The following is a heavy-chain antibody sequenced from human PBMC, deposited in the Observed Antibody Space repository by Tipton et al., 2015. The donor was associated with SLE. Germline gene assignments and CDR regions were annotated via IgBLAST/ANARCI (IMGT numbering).Heavy chain of an antibody. D-gene: IGHD2-2*01. V-gene: IGHV4-34*01. CDR1: GGSFSGYY. Sequence: TLSLTCAVYGGSFSGYYWSWIRQPPGKGLEWIGEINHSGSTNYNPSLKSRVTISVGTSKNQFSLKLSSVTAADTAVYYCARGECSSTSCAMGYWGQGTLVTVSS. J-gene: IGHJ4*02. CDR2: INHSGST. CDR3: ARGECSSTSCAMGY.